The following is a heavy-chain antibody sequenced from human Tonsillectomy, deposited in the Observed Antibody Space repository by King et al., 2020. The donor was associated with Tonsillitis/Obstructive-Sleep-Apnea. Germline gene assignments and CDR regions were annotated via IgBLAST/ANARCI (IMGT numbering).Heavy chain of an antibody. D-gene: IGHD2-15*01. CDR3: ARGDIVVVVAARDYYYYMAV. J-gene: IGHJ6*03. V-gene: IGHV4-34*01. CDR2: INHSGST. Sequence: VQLPQWGAGLLKPSETLSLTCAVYGGSFSGSYWSWIRQSPGKGLEWIGEINHSGSTNYNPSLKSRVTITVDTSKNPFSLKLSSVTAGDPAVYCCARGDIVVVVAARDYYYYMAVWGKGTTVTVSS. CDR1: GGSFSGSY.